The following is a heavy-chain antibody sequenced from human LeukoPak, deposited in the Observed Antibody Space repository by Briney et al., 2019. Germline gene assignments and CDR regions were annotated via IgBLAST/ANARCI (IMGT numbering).Heavy chain of an antibody. CDR1: GFTFSSYS. CDR2: ISISSTYI. V-gene: IGHV3-21*01. D-gene: IGHD3-22*01. J-gene: IGHJ3*01. CDR3: ARETSSGYYFDAFDL. Sequence: GGSLRLSCAASGFTFSSYSMNWVRQAPGKGLEWVSSISISSTYIYYADSVKGRFTISRDNAKKSLYLQMNSLRAEDTAVYYCARETSSGYYFDAFDLWGQGTMVTVSS.